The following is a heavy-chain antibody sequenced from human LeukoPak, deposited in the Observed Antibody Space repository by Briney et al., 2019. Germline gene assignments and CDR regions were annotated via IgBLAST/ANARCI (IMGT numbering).Heavy chain of an antibody. CDR2: IYPGDSDT. CDR1: GYIFTSYW. Sequence: GESLKISCKGSGYIFTSYWIGWVRQMPGKGLEWMGIIYPGDSDTRYSPSFQGQVTISADKSISTAYLQWSSLKASDTAMYYCARHKLYDSSGYYHYYYYYGMDVWGQGTTVTVSS. CDR3: ARHKLYDSSGYYHYYYYYGMDV. V-gene: IGHV5-51*01. J-gene: IGHJ6*02. D-gene: IGHD3-22*01.